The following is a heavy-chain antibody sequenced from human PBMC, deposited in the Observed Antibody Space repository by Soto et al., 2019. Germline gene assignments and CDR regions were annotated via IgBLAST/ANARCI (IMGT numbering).Heavy chain of an antibody. J-gene: IGHJ3*02. Sequence: GGSLRLSCAASGFTFSSYGMHWVRQAPGKGLEWVAVISYDGSNKYYADSVKGRFTISRDNSKNTLYLEMNSLRAEDTAVYYCAKCSLTIFENAERLKAFDIWGQGTMVTV. V-gene: IGHV3-30*18. CDR3: AKCSLTIFENAERLKAFDI. D-gene: IGHD3-3*01. CDR2: ISYDGSNK. CDR1: GFTFSSYG.